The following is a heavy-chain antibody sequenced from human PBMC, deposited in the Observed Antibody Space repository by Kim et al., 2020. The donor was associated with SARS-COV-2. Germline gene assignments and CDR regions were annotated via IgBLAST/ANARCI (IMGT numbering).Heavy chain of an antibody. J-gene: IGHJ4*02. CDR1: GFTITKYG. V-gene: IGHV3-30*18. Sequence: GGSLRLSCAASGFTITKYGMHWVRQAPGKGLEWVAVMPFDGSKQYYGDSVKGRFTISRDTSKNIIHLHMSSLRPEDTAVYYCVKDKMASGNTADGLEYWGQGTLVTVSS. CDR3: VKDKMASGNTADGLEY. CDR2: MPFDGSKQ. D-gene: IGHD3-10*01.